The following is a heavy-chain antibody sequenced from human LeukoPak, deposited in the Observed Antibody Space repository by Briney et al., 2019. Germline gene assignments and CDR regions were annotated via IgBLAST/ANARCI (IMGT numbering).Heavy chain of an antibody. V-gene: IGHV1-2*02. CDR1: GYTFTGYY. J-gene: IGHJ3*02. D-gene: IGHD1-1*01. CDR3: ARDKFNWNDPERGAFDI. CDR2: INPNSGGT. Sequence: ASVKVSCKASGYTFTGYYMHWVRQAPGQGLEWMGWINPNSGGTNYAQKFQGRVTMTRDTSISTAYMELSRLRSDDTAVYYCARDKFNWNDPERGAFDIWGRGSMVTVSS.